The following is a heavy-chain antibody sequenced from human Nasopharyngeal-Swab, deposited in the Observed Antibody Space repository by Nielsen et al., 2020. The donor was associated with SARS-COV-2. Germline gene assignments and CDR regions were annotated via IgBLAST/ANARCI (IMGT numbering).Heavy chain of an antibody. CDR3: ARDQGSGWLGGYMDV. Sequence: GGSLRLSCAASGFTFSSYAMRWVRQAPGKGLEWVAVISYDGSNKYYADSVKGRFTISRDNSKNTLYLQMNSLRAEDTAVYYCARDQGSGWLGGYMDVWGKGTTVTVSS. D-gene: IGHD6-19*01. V-gene: IGHV3-30-3*01. CDR1: GFTFSSYA. J-gene: IGHJ6*03. CDR2: ISYDGSNK.